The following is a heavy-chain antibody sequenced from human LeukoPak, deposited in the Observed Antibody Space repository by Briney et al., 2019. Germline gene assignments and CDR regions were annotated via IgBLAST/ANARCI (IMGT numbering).Heavy chain of an antibody. J-gene: IGHJ6*03. CDR3: ATSYGARTHYYYMDV. D-gene: IGHD4/OR15-4a*01. CDR1: GYTLTELS. Sequence: ASVKVSCKVSGYTLTELSMHWVRQAPGKGLEWMGGFDPEDGETIYAQKFQGRVTMTEDTSTDTAYMELSSLRSEDTAVYYCATSYGARTHYYYMDVWGKGTMVTVSS. V-gene: IGHV1-24*01. CDR2: FDPEDGET.